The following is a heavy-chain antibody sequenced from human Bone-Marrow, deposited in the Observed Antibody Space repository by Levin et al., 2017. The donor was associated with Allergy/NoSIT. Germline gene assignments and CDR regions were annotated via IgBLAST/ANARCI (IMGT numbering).Heavy chain of an antibody. D-gene: IGHD4-11*01. V-gene: IGHV3-72*01. CDR1: GFTFSDHY. CDR3: ARGATATTNYYYGLDG. J-gene: IGHJ6*02. Sequence: GGSLRLSCAASGFTFSDHYMDWVRQAPGKGLEWVGRTRNKAKSYTTEYAASVKDRFTVSRDDSRNSLFLQMNSLKIEDTAVYYCARGATATTNYYYGLDGWGQGTTVTVSS. CDR2: TRNKAKSYTT.